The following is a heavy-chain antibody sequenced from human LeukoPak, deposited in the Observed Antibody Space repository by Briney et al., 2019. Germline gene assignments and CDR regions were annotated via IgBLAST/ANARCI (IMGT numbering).Heavy chain of an antibody. CDR1: GGTFSSYA. D-gene: IGHD3-3*01. CDR3: ARGRPTQLRFLEWLLLG. CDR2: IIPIFGTA. V-gene: IGHV1-69*13. J-gene: IGHJ4*02. Sequence: SVKVSCKASGGTFSSYAISWVRQAPGQGLEWMGGIIPIFGTANYAQKFQGRVTITADESTSTAYMELSSLSSEDTAVYYCARGRPTQLRFLEWLLLGWGQGTLVTVSS.